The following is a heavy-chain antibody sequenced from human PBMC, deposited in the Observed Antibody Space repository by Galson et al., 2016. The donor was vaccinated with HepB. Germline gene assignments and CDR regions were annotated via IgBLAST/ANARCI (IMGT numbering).Heavy chain of an antibody. D-gene: IGHD5-12*01. Sequence: SLRLSCAASGFTFSNSDMSWVRQAPGKGLEWVAHIDGPTPNTHYADSVRGRFSIYRDNSRDTIYLQMDSLTAEDSATYYCTTWLSHHFDYWGQGTRVTVSS. CDR3: TTWLSHHFDY. CDR1: GFTFSNSD. CDR2: IDGPTPNT. J-gene: IGHJ4*02. V-gene: IGHV3-23*01.